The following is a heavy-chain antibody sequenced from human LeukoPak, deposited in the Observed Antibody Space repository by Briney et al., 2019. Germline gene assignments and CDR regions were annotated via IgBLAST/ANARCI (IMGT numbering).Heavy chain of an antibody. J-gene: IGHJ5*02. CDR2: ISAYNGNT. D-gene: IGHD6-13*01. V-gene: IGHV1-18*01. CDR1: GYTFTSYG. CDR3: ARDKYSSSWLYNWFDP. Sequence: ASVKVSCKASGYTFTSYGISWVRQAPGQGLEWMGWISAYNGNTNYAQKLQGRVTMTTDTSTSTAYMELRSLRSDDTAVYYGARDKYSSSWLYNWFDPWGQGTLVTVSS.